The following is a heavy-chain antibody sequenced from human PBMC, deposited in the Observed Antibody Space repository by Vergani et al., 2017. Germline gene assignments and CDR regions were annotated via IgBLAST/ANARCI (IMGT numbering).Heavy chain of an antibody. D-gene: IGHD1-7*01. CDR1: GLTLSSYG. J-gene: IGHJ5*02. CDR3: GKTQGTVVGTWWFDP. Sequence: QVQLVESGGGVVQPGGSMRLSCSASGLTLSSYGVHWVRQAPGSGLESVTFMRPHEDGAFYSASVRGRFTVPRDNSKNTLYLEMNRLNVDDTAIYCCGKTQGTVVGTWWFDPWGKGIPVTFSS. CDR2: MRPHEDGA. V-gene: IGHV3-30*02.